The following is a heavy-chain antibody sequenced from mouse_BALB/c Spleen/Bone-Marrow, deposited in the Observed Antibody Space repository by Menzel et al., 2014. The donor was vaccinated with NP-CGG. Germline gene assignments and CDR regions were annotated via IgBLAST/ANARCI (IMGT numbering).Heavy chain of an antibody. CDR1: GFNIEDTY. V-gene: IGHV14-3*02. CDR3: AREGPEDCY. Sequence: VQLQQSGAELVKPGASVKLSCTASGFNIEDTYMHWVKQRPEQGLEWIGRIDPANGNTKYDPEFQGKATITADTSSNTAYLRLSSLTSEDTAVYYCAREGPEDCYWGQGTTLTVSS. J-gene: IGHJ2*01. CDR2: IDPANGNT.